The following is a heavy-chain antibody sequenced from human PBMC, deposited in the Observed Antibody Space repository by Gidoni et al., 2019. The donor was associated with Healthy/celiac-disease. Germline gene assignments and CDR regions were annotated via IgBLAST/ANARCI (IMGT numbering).Heavy chain of an antibody. CDR2: IYHSGST. Sequence: QVQLQESGPGLVKPSETLSLTCTVSGYSISSGYYWGWIRQPPGKGLEWIGSIYHSGSTYYNPSLKGRVTISVDTSKNQFSLKLSSVTAADTAVYYCARYQLPFDYWGQGTLVTVSS. J-gene: IGHJ4*02. D-gene: IGHD2-2*01. V-gene: IGHV4-38-2*02. CDR3: ARYQLPFDY. CDR1: GYSISSGYY.